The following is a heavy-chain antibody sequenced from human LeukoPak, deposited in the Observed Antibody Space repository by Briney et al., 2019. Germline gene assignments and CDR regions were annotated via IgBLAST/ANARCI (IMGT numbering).Heavy chain of an antibody. J-gene: IGHJ6*03. CDR1: GYTFTSYD. CDR2: MNPNSGNT. CDR3: ARGGGLVDWLGVYYYYYMDV. Sequence: ASVKVSCKASGYTFTSYDINWVRQATGQGLEWMGWMNPNSGNTGYAQKFQGRVTMTRNTSISTAYMELSSLRSEDTAVYYCARGGGLVDWLGVYYYYYMDVWGKGTTVTVSS. D-gene: IGHD3-9*01. V-gene: IGHV1-8*01.